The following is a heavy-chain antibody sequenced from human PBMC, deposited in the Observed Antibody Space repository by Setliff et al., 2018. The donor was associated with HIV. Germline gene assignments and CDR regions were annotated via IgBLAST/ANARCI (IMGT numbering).Heavy chain of an antibody. CDR1: GYTFTSYD. V-gene: IGHV1-8*03. D-gene: IGHD2-21*02. J-gene: IGHJ4*02. CDR2: MNPNSGNT. Sequence: ASVKVSCKASGYTFTSYDINWVRQATGQGLEWMGWMNPNSGNTGYAQKFQGRVTITRNTSTSTAYMELRSLRSDDTAVYYCARAGAEVTSHFDWWGQGTLVTVSS. CDR3: ARAGAEVTSHFDW.